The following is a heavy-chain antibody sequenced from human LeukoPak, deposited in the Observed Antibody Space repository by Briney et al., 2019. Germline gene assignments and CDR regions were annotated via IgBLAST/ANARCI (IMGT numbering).Heavy chain of an antibody. CDR3: VRGDKRDY. Sequence: GGSLRLSCAASGFTFNSYAMSWVRQAPGKGLEWVSVISGSGDATYYADSVRGRLTISRDNAESSVYLHVNSLRVEDTAIYYCVRGDKRDYWGQGTLVTVAS. CDR1: GFTFNSYA. J-gene: IGHJ4*01. V-gene: IGHV3-23*01. D-gene: IGHD5-24*01. CDR2: ISGSGDAT.